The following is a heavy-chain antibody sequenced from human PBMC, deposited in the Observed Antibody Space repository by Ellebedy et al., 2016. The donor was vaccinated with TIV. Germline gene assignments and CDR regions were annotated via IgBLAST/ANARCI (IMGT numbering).Heavy chain of an antibody. CDR1: GGSISSGGYY. Sequence: MPSETLSLTCTVSGGSISSGGYYWNWIRQHPGKGLEWIGYIYYSGSTYYNPSLKSRVTISGDTSKNQFSLKLSSVTAADTAVYYCARQGHSSGWYVGEYYFDYWGQGTLVTVSS. CDR2: IYYSGST. J-gene: IGHJ4*02. CDR3: ARQGHSSGWYVGEYYFDY. D-gene: IGHD6-19*01. V-gene: IGHV4-31*03.